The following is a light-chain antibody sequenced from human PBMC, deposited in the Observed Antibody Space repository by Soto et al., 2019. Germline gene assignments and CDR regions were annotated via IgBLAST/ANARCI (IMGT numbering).Light chain of an antibody. CDR2: EVS. Sequence: QSALTQPASVSGSPGQSITISCTGTSSDIGDYNYVSWYQQHPGKAPKLMIYEVSNRPSGISNRFSSSKSGNTASLTISGLQADDEADYYCSSYTSTSSYVFGTGTKLTVL. J-gene: IGLJ1*01. CDR3: SSYTSTSSYV. V-gene: IGLV2-14*01. CDR1: SSDIGDYNY.